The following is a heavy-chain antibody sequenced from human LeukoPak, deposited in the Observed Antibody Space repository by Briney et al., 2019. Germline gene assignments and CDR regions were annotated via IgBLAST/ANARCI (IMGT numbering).Heavy chain of an antibody. J-gene: IGHJ4*02. Sequence: PSETLSLTCSVSGGSISNYYWNWIRQTPGKGLEWIGYIYHSGSTYYNPSLKSRVTISLDTSKKQFSLKLSSVTAADTAVYFCARDSVNCSTTSRSDYLDYWGQGTLVTVSS. CDR1: GGSISNYY. CDR2: IYHSGST. D-gene: IGHD2-2*01. V-gene: IGHV4-59*01. CDR3: ARDSVNCSTTSRSDYLDY.